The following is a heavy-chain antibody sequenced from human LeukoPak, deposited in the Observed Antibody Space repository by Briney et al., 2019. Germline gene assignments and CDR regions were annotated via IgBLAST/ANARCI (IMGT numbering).Heavy chain of an antibody. J-gene: IGHJ4*02. Sequence: GGSLRLSCAASGFTFSSYEMNWVRQAPGKGLEWVSYISSSGSTIYYADSVKGRFTISRDNAKNSLYLQMNSLRAEDAAVYYCARRRDSGSLQHFDYWGQGTLVTVSS. CDR1: GFTFSSYE. D-gene: IGHD1-26*01. V-gene: IGHV3-48*03. CDR3: ARRRDSGSLQHFDY. CDR2: ISSSGSTI.